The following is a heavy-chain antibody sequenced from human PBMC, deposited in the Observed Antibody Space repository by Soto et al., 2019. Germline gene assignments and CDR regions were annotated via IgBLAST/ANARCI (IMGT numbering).Heavy chain of an antibody. Sequence: GILRLSGAASRFSFSGYWMTWVRRAPGKGLEWVANIKQDGSEKYYVDSVKGRFTISRDNAKNSLYLQMNTLRAEDTAVYYCERVYGDDYYYYVMDFWGQGTTVTGSS. V-gene: IGHV3-7*01. J-gene: IGHJ6*02. CDR2: IKQDGSEK. CDR1: RFSFSGYW. D-gene: IGHD4-17*01. CDR3: ERVYGDDYYYYVMDF.